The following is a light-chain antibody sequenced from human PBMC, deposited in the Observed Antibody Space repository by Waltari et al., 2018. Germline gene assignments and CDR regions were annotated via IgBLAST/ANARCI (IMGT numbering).Light chain of an antibody. CDR3: FSYADGRSLV. CDR1: STDLGSSTL. J-gene: IGLJ2*01. Sequence: QSALTQPASVSGSPGQSITISCTGSSTDLGSSTLVSWYQHPPDKAPKLVIYEATERPSGISHRFFGSKSGNTASLTISTLQAEDEADYYCFSYADGRSLVFGGGTKLTVL. V-gene: IGLV2-23*01. CDR2: EAT.